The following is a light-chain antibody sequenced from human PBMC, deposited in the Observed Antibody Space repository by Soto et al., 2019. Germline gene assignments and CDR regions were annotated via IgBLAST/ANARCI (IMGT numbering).Light chain of an antibody. CDR2: GNI. CDR1: SSNIGAGND. J-gene: IGLJ1*01. Sequence: QSVLTQPPSVSGAPGQRVTISCTGSSSNIGAGNDVHWYKHLPGTAPKLLIYGNINRPSGVPDRFSGSKSGTSASLAITGLQAEDEADYYCQSYDSGLSVLYVFGTGTKLTVL. V-gene: IGLV1-40*01. CDR3: QSYDSGLSVLYV.